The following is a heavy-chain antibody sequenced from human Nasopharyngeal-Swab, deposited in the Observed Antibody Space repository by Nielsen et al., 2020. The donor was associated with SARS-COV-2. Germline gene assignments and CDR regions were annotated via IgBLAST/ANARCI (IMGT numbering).Heavy chain of an antibody. V-gene: IGHV3-13*01. CDR2: IGTAGDT. Sequence: GESLKISCAASGFTFSSYDMHWVCQATGKGLEWVSAIGTAGDTYYPGSMKGRFTISRENAKNSLYLQMNSLRAGDTAVYYCARGFQYSSSWSGGGFDYWGQGTLVTVSS. CDR3: ARGFQYSSSWSGGGFDY. D-gene: IGHD6-13*01. J-gene: IGHJ4*02. CDR1: GFTFSSYD.